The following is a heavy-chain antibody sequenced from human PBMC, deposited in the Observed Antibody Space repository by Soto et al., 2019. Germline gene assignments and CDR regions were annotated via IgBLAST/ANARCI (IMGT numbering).Heavy chain of an antibody. CDR2: IGTQHDS. D-gene: IGHD3-10*01. CDR3: ERQASNWRGGGGWFDP. Sequence: EVQLVESGGGLVEPGGSLRLSCAASGFTFSAFDMHWVRQATGKGLELVASIGTQHDSYYPDSVKGRFTISRENAKNSLFPQMKSLSAGETALYYCERQASNWRGGGGWFDPWGQGTLVTVSS. CDR1: GFTFSAFD. J-gene: IGHJ5*02. V-gene: IGHV3-13*01.